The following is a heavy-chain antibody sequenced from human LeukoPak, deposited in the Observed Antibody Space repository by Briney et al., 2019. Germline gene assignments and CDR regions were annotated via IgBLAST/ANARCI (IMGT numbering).Heavy chain of an antibody. V-gene: IGHV1-2*02. J-gene: IGHJ4*02. CDR3: ARYCSGGSCYGAFDY. D-gene: IGHD2-15*01. CDR1: GYTFTGYY. Sequence: ASVKVSCKASGYTFTGYYMHWVRQAPGQGLEWMGWINPNSGGTNYAQKFQGRVTMTRDTPISTAYMELSRLRSDDTAVYYCARYCSGGSCYGAFDYWGRGTLVTVSS. CDR2: INPNSGGT.